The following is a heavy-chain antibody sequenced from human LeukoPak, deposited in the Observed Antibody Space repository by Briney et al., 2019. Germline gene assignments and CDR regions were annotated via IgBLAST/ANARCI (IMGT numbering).Heavy chain of an antibody. D-gene: IGHD2-21*02. CDR1: GASISGYY. J-gene: IGHJ4*02. V-gene: IGHV4-4*07. Sequence: PSETLSLTCTVSGASISGYYWSWIRQSAGKGLEWIGRIYPGGNKNYNPSFKSRVTMSVDTSNNQVSLKLTSVTAADTATYYCARWSCGSDCLGFDYWGQGILVIVSS. CDR3: ARWSCGSDCLGFDY. CDR2: IYPGGNK.